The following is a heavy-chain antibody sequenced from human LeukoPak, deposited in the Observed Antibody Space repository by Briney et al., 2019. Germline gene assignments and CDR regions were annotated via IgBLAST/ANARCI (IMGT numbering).Heavy chain of an antibody. V-gene: IGHV3-48*01. CDR1: GFTFNTYS. Sequence: GGSLRLSCAASGFTFNTYSMNWVRQAPGKGLEWVSHISSSSSTIYYADSVKGRFTISRDNSKNTLYLQMNSLRAEDTAVYYCAKGTHYYDSSGYWGAFDIWGQGTMVTVSS. CDR2: ISSSSSTI. CDR3: AKGTHYYDSSGYWGAFDI. J-gene: IGHJ3*02. D-gene: IGHD3-22*01.